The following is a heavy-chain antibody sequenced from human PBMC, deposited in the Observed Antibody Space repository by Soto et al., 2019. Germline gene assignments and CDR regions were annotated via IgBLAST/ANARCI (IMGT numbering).Heavy chain of an antibody. D-gene: IGHD3-3*01. CDR2: ISAYNGNT. CDR3: ARDRAYYDFWSGYEYYFDY. Sequence: ASVKVSCKASGYTFTSYGISWVRQAPGQGLEWMGWISAYNGNTNYAQKLQGRVTMTTDTSTSTAYMELRSLRSDDTAVYYCARDRAYYDFWSGYEYYFDYWGQGTLVTV. J-gene: IGHJ4*02. V-gene: IGHV1-18*01. CDR1: GYTFTSYG.